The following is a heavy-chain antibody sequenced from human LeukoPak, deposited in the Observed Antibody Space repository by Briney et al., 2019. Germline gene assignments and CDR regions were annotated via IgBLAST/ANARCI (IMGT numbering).Heavy chain of an antibody. CDR1: GFTFRIHW. CDR2: ISGSGGST. D-gene: IGHD5-12*01. V-gene: IGHV3-23*01. CDR3: AKRSDYSGYDYDLDY. J-gene: IGHJ4*02. Sequence: GGSLRLSCAASGFTFRIHWMSWVRQAPGKGLEWVSVISGSGGSTYYADSVKGRFTISRDNSKNTLYLQMNSLRAEDTAVYYCAKRSDYSGYDYDLDYWGQGTLVTVSS.